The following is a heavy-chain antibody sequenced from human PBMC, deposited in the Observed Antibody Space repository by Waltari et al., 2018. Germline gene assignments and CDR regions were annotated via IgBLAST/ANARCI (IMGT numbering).Heavy chain of an antibody. Sequence: EVQLVESGGGLVQPGGSLRLSCAASGFTFRSYAISWVRQAPGRVLEWVSSISGSDGRTNYADSAKGRFTISRDNVKNTLFLQMNSLRADDAAVYYCAKDLGGFSGSHWYFDLWGRGTLVTVSS. CDR2: ISGSDGRT. CDR3: AKDLGGFSGSHWYFDL. D-gene: IGHD5-12*01. J-gene: IGHJ2*01. V-gene: IGHV3-23*04. CDR1: GFTFRSYA.